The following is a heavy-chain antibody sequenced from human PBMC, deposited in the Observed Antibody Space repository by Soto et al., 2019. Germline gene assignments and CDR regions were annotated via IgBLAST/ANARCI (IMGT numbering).Heavy chain of an antibody. V-gene: IGHV3-23*01. CDR3: ARRAQDGYNSPIDY. D-gene: IGHD5-12*01. J-gene: IGHJ4*02. CDR2: ISESGRDT. Sequence: DVQLSESGGGLVQPGGSLRLSCAVSGFTFRSHAMSWVRQAPGKGLEGVSDISESGRDTHYAASVKGRFTTSSDYSKTTMFLHLTSLTVDDTDIYYCARRAQDGYNSPIDYWGQGTLVIVSS. CDR1: GFTFRSHA.